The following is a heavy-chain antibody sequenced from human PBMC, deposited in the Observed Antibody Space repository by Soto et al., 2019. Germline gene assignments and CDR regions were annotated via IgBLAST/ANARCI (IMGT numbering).Heavy chain of an antibody. CDR3: ARGTADCGTDCYNGLSWRFDAFDI. CDR2: ISGGGGRT. J-gene: IGHJ3*02. Sequence: EMQVLESGGGLVQPGGSLRLSCVASGFNFSNYAMSWVRQAPGKGLEWVSAISGGGGRTYYIDSVKGRFSISRDNSKNALYLQMNSLRAEDTAIYYCARGTADCGTDCYNGLSWRFDAFDIWGQGTVVTVSS. CDR1: GFNFSNYA. V-gene: IGHV3-23*01. D-gene: IGHD2-21*02.